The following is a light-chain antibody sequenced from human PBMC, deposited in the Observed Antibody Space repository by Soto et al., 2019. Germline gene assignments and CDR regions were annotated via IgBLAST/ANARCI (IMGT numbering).Light chain of an antibody. Sequence: DIQMTQSPSTLSASVGDRVTITCRASQNINSKLAWYQQKPGKAPNLLIYKASSLESGVPSRFSGSGSTTEFTLTIGRLQPDDFATYFCQQYDGFPYTFGPGTKLEIK. CDR3: QQYDGFPYT. V-gene: IGKV1-5*03. CDR2: KAS. J-gene: IGKJ2*01. CDR1: QNINSK.